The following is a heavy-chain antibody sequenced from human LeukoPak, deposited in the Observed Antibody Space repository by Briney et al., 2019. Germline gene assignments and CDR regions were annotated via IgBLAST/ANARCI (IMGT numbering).Heavy chain of an antibody. Sequence: SETLSLTCTVSGDSIRNGNHYWTWIRQSPGKGLEWIGFIYYSGSTYYNPSLESRVSISVDTSKNRFSLKLTSVTAADTAVYYCANQKDSSSFVDYWGQGTLVTVSS. CDR1: GDSIRNGNHY. J-gene: IGHJ4*02. D-gene: IGHD6-6*01. CDR3: ANQKDSSSFVDY. CDR2: IYYSGST. V-gene: IGHV4-30-4*01.